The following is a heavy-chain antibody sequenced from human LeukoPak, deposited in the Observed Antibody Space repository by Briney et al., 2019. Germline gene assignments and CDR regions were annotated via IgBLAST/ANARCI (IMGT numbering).Heavy chain of an antibody. CDR2: INANSGGT. J-gene: IGHJ4*02. Sequence: ASVKVSCKASGYTFTGYYMHWGRQAPGQGLEGMGWINANSGGTNYAQKFQGSVTMTRDTSISTAYMELSRLRSDDTAVYYCARSSSGWYYFDFWGQGTLVTVSS. CDR1: GYTFTGYY. D-gene: IGHD6-19*01. CDR3: ARSSSGWYYFDF. V-gene: IGHV1-2*04.